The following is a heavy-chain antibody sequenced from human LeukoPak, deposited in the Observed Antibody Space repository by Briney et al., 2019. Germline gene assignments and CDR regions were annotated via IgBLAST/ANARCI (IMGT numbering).Heavy chain of an antibody. CDR1: GFTVSNTY. CDR3: AKTYYYDSSGYWGLFDY. J-gene: IGHJ4*02. Sequence: GGSLRLSCEASGFTVSNTYMSWVRQAPGMGLEWVSIIYSGGGRHYGDSVKGRFTISRDNSKNTLYLQMNSLRAEDTAVYYCAKTYYYDSSGYWGLFDYWGQGTLVTVSS. V-gene: IGHV3-53*05. CDR2: IYSGGGR. D-gene: IGHD3-22*01.